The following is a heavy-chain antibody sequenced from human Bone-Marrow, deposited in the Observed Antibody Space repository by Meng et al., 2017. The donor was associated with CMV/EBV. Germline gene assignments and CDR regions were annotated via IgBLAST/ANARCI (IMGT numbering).Heavy chain of an antibody. J-gene: IGHJ6*02. V-gene: IGHV5-51*01. CDR3: ARRESSLGYYYALDV. D-gene: IGHD6-13*01. CDR1: GYSFTNYW. CDR2: IYPGDSET. Sequence: KVFCKGSGYSFTNYWIGWVRQMPGKGLEWMGIIYPGDSETIYSPSFQGQVTISVDKSITTAYLEWSSLKASDTAMYYGARRESSLGYYYALDVWGQGTTVTVSS.